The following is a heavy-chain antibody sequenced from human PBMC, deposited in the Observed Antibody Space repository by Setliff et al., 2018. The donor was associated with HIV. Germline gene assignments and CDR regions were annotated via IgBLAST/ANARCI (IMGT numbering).Heavy chain of an antibody. CDR1: GGSFSDYY. V-gene: IGHV4-34*01. CDR2: INHSGRT. Sequence: SETLSLTCAVYGGSFSDYYWSWIRQPPGKGLEWIGEINHSGRTNNNQSLKSRVTISVDTSKNQFSLKLRSVTAADTAVSYCARDPGGYQAYFDYWGQGTLVTVSS. J-gene: IGHJ4*02. D-gene: IGHD3-22*01. CDR3: ARDPGGYQAYFDY.